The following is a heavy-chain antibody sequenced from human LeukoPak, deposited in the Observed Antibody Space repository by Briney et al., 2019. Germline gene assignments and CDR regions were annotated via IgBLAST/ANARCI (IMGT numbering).Heavy chain of an antibody. V-gene: IGHV3-30*02. J-gene: IGHJ4*02. Sequence: GGSLRLSCAASGFTFSSYGIHWVRQAPGKGLEWVAFIRFDGSNKYYADSVKGRFTISRDNSKNMLYLQMDSLRAEDTAVYYCAKPHFDYWGQGTLVTVSS. CDR2: IRFDGSNK. CDR1: GFTFSSYG. CDR3: AKPHFDY.